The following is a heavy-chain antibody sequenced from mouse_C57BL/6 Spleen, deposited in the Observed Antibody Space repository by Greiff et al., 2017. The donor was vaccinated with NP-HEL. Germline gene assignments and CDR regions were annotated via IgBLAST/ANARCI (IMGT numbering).Heavy chain of an antibody. CDR3: ARGYDYDDYYAKDY. Sequence: QVQLQQPGAELVMPGASVKLSCKASGYTFTSYWMHWVKQRPGQGLEWMGEIDPSDSYTNYNQKFKGKSTLTVDKSSSTAYMQLSSLTSEDSAVYYCARGYDYDDYYAKDYWGQGTSVTVSS. V-gene: IGHV1-69*01. CDR2: IDPSDSYT. D-gene: IGHD2-4*01. J-gene: IGHJ4*01. CDR1: GYTFTSYW.